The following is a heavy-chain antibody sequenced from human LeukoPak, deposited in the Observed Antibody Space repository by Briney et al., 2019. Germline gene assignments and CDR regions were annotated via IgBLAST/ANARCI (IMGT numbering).Heavy chain of an antibody. V-gene: IGHV1-2*02. CDR2: INPNSGGT. CDR1: GCTFTDYY. CDR3: ARLTWIQMSRTDY. J-gene: IGHJ4*02. Sequence: ASVKVSCKASGCTFTDYYIHWVRQAPGQGLEWLGWINPNSGGTNYAQKFQGRVTMTRDTSISTAYMELSRLTSDDTAVYYCARLTWIQMSRTDYWGQGTLLTVSS. D-gene: IGHD5-18*01.